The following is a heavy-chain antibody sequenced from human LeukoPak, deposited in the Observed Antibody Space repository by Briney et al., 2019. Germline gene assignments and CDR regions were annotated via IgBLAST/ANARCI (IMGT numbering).Heavy chain of an antibody. Sequence: PSETLSLTCTVSGYSISSGYYWGWIRQYPGKGLEWIGYIYYSGSTYYNPSLKSRVTISVDTSKNQFSLKLSSVTAADTAVYYCARGEEYSGDDVSWFDPWGQGTLVTVSS. CDR3: ARGEEYSGDDVSWFDP. CDR1: GYSISSGYY. D-gene: IGHD5-12*01. J-gene: IGHJ5*02. V-gene: IGHV4-31*03. CDR2: IYYSGST.